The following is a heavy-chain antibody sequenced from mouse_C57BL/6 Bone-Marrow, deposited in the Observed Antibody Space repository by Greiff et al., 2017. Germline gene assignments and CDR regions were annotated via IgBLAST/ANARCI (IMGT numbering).Heavy chain of an antibody. CDR3: AREDYGSTFDV. D-gene: IGHD1-1*01. CDR1: GYTFTSYW. Sequence: QVQLQQPGAELVKPGASVKLSCKASGYTFTSYWMQWVKQRPGQGLEWIGEIDPSDSYTNYNQKFKGKATLTVDTSSSPAYMQLSSLTSEDSAVYYCAREDYGSTFDVWGTGTTVTVSS. CDR2: IDPSDSYT. J-gene: IGHJ1*03. V-gene: IGHV1-50*01.